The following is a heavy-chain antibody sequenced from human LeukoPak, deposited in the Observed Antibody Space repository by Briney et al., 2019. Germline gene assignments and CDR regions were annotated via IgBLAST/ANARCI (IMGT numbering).Heavy chain of an antibody. D-gene: IGHD1-26*01. CDR1: GGTFSSYT. CDR3: ARDEVGANGVDY. V-gene: IGHV1-69*04. CDR2: IIPILGIA. Sequence: GSSVKVSCKASGGTFSSYTISWVRQAPGQGLEWMGRIIPILGIANYAQKFQGRVTITADKSTSTAYMELSSLTSEDTAVYYCARDEVGANGVDYWGQGTLVTVSS. J-gene: IGHJ4*02.